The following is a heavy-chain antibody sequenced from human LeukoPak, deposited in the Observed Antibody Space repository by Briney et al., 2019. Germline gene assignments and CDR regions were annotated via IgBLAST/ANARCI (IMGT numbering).Heavy chain of an antibody. CDR2: IYYSGST. CDR3: ARQTGTAAPYYMDV. J-gene: IGHJ6*03. D-gene: IGHD1/OR15-1a*01. CDR1: GGSISSYY. Sequence: SETLSLTCTVSGGSISSYYWSWIRQPPGKGLEWIGYIYYSGSTNYNPSLKSRVTISVDTSKNQFSLKLSSVTAADTAVYYCARQTGTAAPYYMDVWGKGTTVTVSS. V-gene: IGHV4-59*08.